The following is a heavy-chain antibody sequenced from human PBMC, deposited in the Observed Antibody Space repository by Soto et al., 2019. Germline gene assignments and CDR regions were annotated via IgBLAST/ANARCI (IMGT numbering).Heavy chain of an antibody. CDR2: IYYSGST. Sequence: SETLSLTCTVSGGSISSSSYYWGWIRQPPGKGLEWIGSIYYSGSTYYNPSLKSRVTISVDTSKNQFSLKLSSVTAADTAVYYCASYGSGSYYKLARIDYWGQGTLVTVS. D-gene: IGHD3-10*01. CDR3: ASYGSGSYYKLARIDY. CDR1: GGSISSSSYY. V-gene: IGHV4-39*01. J-gene: IGHJ4*02.